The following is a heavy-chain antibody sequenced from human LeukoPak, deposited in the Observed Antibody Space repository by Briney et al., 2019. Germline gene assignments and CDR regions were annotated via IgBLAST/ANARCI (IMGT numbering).Heavy chain of an antibody. CDR3: ARIITSGYYYFDY. CDR2: LYHSGGT. Sequence: SETLSLTCTVSGSSITTAYYWGWIRQPPGKGLEWIGSLYHSGGTYYSPSLKSRVTISVDTSKNQFSLNLSSVTAADTAVYYCARIITSGYYYFDYWGQGTLVTVST. V-gene: IGHV4-38-2*02. D-gene: IGHD5-12*01. J-gene: IGHJ4*02. CDR1: GSSITTAYY.